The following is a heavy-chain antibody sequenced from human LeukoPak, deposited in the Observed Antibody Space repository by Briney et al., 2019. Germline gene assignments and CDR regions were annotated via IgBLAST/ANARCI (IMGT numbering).Heavy chain of an antibody. CDR3: ARVEMAPFGFVDI. D-gene: IGHD5-24*01. CDR2: IYYSGST. CDR1: GGSISSHY. Sequence: PSETLSLTCTVSGGSISSHYWSWIRQPPGKGLEWIGYIYYSGSTNYNPSLKSRVTISVDTSKNQFSLKLSSVTAADTAVYYCARVEMAPFGFVDIWGQGTMVTVSS. J-gene: IGHJ3*02. V-gene: IGHV4-59*11.